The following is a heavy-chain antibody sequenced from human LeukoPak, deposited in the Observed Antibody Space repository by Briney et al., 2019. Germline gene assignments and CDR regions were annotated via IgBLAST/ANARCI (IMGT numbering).Heavy chain of an antibody. CDR3: ARDRYYDSSGYFKLYDY. Sequence: GGSLRLSCVASGFTFTKHWMSWVRQAPGKGLEWVSVIYSGGSTYYADSVKGRFTISRDNSKNTLYLQMNSLRAEDTAVYYCARDRYYDSSGYFKLYDYWGQGTLVTVSS. J-gene: IGHJ4*02. V-gene: IGHV3-66*01. CDR2: IYSGGST. D-gene: IGHD3-22*01. CDR1: GFTFTKHW.